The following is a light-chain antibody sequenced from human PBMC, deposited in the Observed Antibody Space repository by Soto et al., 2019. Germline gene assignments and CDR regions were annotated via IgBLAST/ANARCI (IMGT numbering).Light chain of an antibody. J-gene: IGKJ4*01. CDR3: QQRSNWPSLT. CDR2: DAS. CDR1: QSVSSY. V-gene: IGKV3-11*01. Sequence: EIVLTQSPATLSLSPGERATLSCRASQSVSSYLAWYQQKPGQAPRLLIYDASNRATGIPPRFSGSGSGTDFTLTISRLEPEDFAVYYCQQRSNWPSLTFGGGTKVEIK.